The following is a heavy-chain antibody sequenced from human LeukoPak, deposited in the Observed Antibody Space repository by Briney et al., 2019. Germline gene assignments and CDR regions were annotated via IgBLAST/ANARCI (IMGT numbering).Heavy chain of an antibody. CDR2: ISGSGGST. CDR3: AKDPRHLYYYDSSGYHDYFDY. Sequence: GGSLRLSCAASGFTFSSYAMSWVRQAPGKGLEWVSAISGSGGSTYYADSVKGRFTISRDNSKNTLYLQMNSLRAEDTAVYYCAKDPRHLYYYDSSGYHDYFDYWGQGTLVTVSS. J-gene: IGHJ4*02. CDR1: GFTFSSYA. D-gene: IGHD3-22*01. V-gene: IGHV3-23*01.